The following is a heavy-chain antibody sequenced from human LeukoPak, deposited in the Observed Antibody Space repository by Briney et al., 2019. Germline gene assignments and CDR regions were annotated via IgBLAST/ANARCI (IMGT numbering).Heavy chain of an antibody. D-gene: IGHD3-9*01. V-gene: IGHV4-4*07. CDR1: GGSISSYY. CDR2: IYTSGTT. J-gene: IGHJ4*02. CDR3: ARGPSRFDSAGY. Sequence: SETLSLTCTVSGGSISSYYWNWIRQPAGKGLEWIGRIYTSGTTAYNPSLRSRVTISVDTSKNEFSLKLKSVTTADTAVYYCARGPSRFDSAGYWGQGTLVTVSS.